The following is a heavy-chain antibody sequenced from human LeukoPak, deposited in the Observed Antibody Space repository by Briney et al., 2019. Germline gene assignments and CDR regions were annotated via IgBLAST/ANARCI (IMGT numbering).Heavy chain of an antibody. CDR3: ARQRFTMRAYAGNWFDP. Sequence: GESLKISCKGSGYSFTNYWIGWVRQMPGKGLEWMGIIYPGGSDTRYSPSFQDQVTISADKSISTAYLQWSSLKASDTAMYYCARQRFTMRAYAGNWFDPWGQGTLVTVSS. J-gene: IGHJ5*02. CDR1: GYSFTNYW. V-gene: IGHV5-51*01. D-gene: IGHD3-10*01. CDR2: IYPGGSDT.